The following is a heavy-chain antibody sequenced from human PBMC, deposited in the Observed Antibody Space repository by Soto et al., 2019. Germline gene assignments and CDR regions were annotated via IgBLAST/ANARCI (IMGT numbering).Heavy chain of an antibody. J-gene: IGHJ6*03. CDR1: GFTFDDYG. CDR2: INWNGGST. Sequence: GGSLRLSCAASGFTFDDYGMSWVRQAPGKGLEWVSGINWNGGSTGYADSVKGRFTISRDNAKNSLYLQMNSLRAEDTALYHCAREISHNCSGGSCFPSDYYYMDVWGKGTTVTVSS. D-gene: IGHD2-15*01. V-gene: IGHV3-20*01. CDR3: AREISHNCSGGSCFPSDYYYMDV.